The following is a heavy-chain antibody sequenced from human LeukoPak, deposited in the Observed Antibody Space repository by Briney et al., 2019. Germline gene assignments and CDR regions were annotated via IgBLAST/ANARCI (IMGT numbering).Heavy chain of an antibody. V-gene: IGHV4-59*01. J-gene: IGHJ4*02. CDR3: ARSVGSNWSYFFDY. Sequence: SETLSLTCTVSGGSNSRFHWNWPRQSTGRGLEWIGYVYGGGVTNYNPSLTFRVTMSIDTSKNKFSLNLKSVTAEETAVYYCARSVGSNWSYFFDYWGQGTLVTVSS. CDR2: VYGGGVT. D-gene: IGHD6-13*01. CDR1: GGSNSRFH.